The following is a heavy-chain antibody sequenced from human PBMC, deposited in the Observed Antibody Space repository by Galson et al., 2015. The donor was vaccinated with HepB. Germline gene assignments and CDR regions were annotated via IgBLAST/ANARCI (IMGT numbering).Heavy chain of an antibody. CDR2: TWRDGSNE. J-gene: IGHJ4*02. CDR1: GFTFSDFG. D-gene: IGHD6-19*01. V-gene: IGHV3-33*01. Sequence: SLRLSCAASGFTFSDFGMHWVRQAPGKGLEWLALTWRDGSNEYYAESVKGRFTISRDNARNTLYLQMNSLKVEDTAIYYCAREAHIAVAAHDHWDLGTLVTVSS. CDR3: AREAHIAVAAHDH.